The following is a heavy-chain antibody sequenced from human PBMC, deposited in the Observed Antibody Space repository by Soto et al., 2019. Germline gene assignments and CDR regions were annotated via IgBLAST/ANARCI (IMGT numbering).Heavy chain of an antibody. V-gene: IGHV3-23*01. CDR1: GFTFSIYA. D-gene: IGHD2-21*01. CDR2: ISGSGVIT. CDR3: AKDEAKLWQQSNCLEH. J-gene: IGHJ4*02. Sequence: GVSLRLSFASSGFTFSIYAMSGFRQSPGNGLEWVSVISGSGVITYYADSVNGRFTIPRDNSKNTLYLQMNSLRAEDTAFYYCAKDEAKLWQQSNCLEHWGKGNMVNVSS.